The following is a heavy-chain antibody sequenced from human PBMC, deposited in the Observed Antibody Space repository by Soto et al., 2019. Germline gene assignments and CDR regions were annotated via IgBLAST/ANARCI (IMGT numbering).Heavy chain of an antibody. J-gene: IGHJ5*02. CDR2: ISSSSSTI. Sequence: GGSLRLSCAASGFTFSSYSMNWVRQAPGKGLERVSYISSSSSTIYYADSVKGRFTISRDNAKYSLYLQMNSLRAEDTAVYYCARAALYNWNDVSWFDPWGQGTLVTVSS. D-gene: IGHD1-1*01. CDR1: GFTFSSYS. V-gene: IGHV3-48*01. CDR3: ARAALYNWNDVSWFDP.